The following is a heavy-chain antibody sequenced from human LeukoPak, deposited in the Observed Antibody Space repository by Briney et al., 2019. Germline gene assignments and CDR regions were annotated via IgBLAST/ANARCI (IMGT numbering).Heavy chain of an antibody. Sequence: ASVKAPCKASGYTFTSYYMHWVRQAPGQGLEWMGIINPSGGSTSYAQKFQGRVTMTRDTSTSTVYMELSSLRSEDTAVYYCARAMVRGVHDYWGQGTLVTVSS. V-gene: IGHV1-46*01. CDR2: INPSGGST. D-gene: IGHD3-10*01. J-gene: IGHJ4*02. CDR1: GYTFTSYY. CDR3: ARAMVRGVHDY.